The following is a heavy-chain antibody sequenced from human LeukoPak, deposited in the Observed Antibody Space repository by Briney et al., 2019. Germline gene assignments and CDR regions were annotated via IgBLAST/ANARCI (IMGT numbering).Heavy chain of an antibody. CDR3: AGAGYFDWLLAPQPPAFDI. J-gene: IGHJ3*02. CDR2: IYYSGSP. CDR1: GGSISSYY. D-gene: IGHD3-9*01. V-gene: IGHV4-59*08. Sequence: PSETLSLTCTVSGGSISSYYWSWIRQPPGKGLEWIGYIYYSGSPNYNPSLKSRVTISVDTSKNQFSLKLSSVTAADTAVYYCAGAGYFDWLLAPQPPAFDIWGQGTMVTVSS.